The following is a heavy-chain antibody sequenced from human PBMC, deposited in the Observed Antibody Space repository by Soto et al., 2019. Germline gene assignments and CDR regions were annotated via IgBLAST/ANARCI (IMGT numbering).Heavy chain of an antibody. Sequence: QVQLQQWGAGLLKPSETLSLTCAAYGGSFSGYYWSWIRQPPGKGLEWIGEINHSGSTNYNPSLKSRVTISVDTSKNQFSLKLSSVTAADTAVYYCARASAARIDYWGQGTLVTVSS. J-gene: IGHJ4*02. D-gene: IGHD2-2*01. CDR2: INHSGST. V-gene: IGHV4-34*01. CDR1: GGSFSGYY. CDR3: ARASAARIDY.